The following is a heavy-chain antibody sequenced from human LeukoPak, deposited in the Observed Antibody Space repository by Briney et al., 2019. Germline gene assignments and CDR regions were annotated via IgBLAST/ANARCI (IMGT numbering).Heavy chain of an antibody. CDR1: GYSISSGYY. CDR3: ARVKEWELLVDY. D-gene: IGHD1-26*01. V-gene: IGHV4-38-2*01. CDR2: VYHSGST. Sequence: SETLSLTCAVFGYSISSGYYWGWIRQPPGKGLEWIGSVYHSGSTYYNSSLKSRVTISVGTSKNQFSLKLSSVTAADTAVYYCARVKEWELLVDYWGQGTLVTVSS. J-gene: IGHJ4*02.